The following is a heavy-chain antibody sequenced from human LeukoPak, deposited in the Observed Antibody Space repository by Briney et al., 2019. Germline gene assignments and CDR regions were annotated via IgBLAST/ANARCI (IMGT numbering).Heavy chain of an antibody. CDR1: GTSITRTY. CDR2: VYDTGDT. J-gene: IGHJ4*02. D-gene: IGHD1-7*01. CDR3: ARRGTSGNYQMLHFDS. V-gene: IGHV4-59*08. Sequence: MSSETLSLTCTVSGTSITRTYWSWIRQPPGGGLESVGYVYDTGDTNYNPSLKSRVTMSLDTSKNQFSLTLSSVTAADTAVYYCARRGTSGNYQMLHFDSWGQGVLVTVSS.